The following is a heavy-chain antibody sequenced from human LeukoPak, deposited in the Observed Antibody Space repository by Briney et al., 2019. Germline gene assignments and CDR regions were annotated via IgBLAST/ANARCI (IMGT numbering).Heavy chain of an antibody. D-gene: IGHD6-13*01. CDR1: GFTFTTYW. CDR3: AVTGYSSKSPNI. CDR2: IKQDGTEK. J-gene: IGHJ3*02. Sequence: PGESLRLSCAASGFTFTTYWMSWVRQPPGKGLEWVANIKQDGTEKYYVDSVKGRFTISRDNAKNSLYLQMNSLRVEDTAVYYCAVTGYSSKSPNIWGQGTMVTVS. V-gene: IGHV3-7*03.